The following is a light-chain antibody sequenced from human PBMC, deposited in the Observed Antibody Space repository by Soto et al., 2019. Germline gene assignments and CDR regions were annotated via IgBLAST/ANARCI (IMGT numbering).Light chain of an antibody. CDR3: QQSNYWPYT. Sequence: EIVMTQSPATLSVSPGERATLSCRASQSVRHNLAWYQQKPGQAPRLLIYGASTRATAIPARFSGSGSGTDFTLTISSLQSEDFAVYSCQQSNYWPYTFGQGTKVDIK. CDR2: GAS. J-gene: IGKJ2*01. V-gene: IGKV3-15*01. CDR1: QSVRHN.